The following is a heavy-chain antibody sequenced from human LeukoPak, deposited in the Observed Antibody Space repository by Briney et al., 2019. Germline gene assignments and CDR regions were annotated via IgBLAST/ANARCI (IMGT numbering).Heavy chain of an antibody. CDR1: GFTSPDYA. D-gene: IGHD3-22*01. CDR2: IRSKVYGGTT. J-gene: IGHJ3*02. V-gene: IGHV3-49*04. Sequence: CLRLSCTGFGFTSPDYAVSCVRHAPGKGLECIGFIRSKVYGGTTEYAASVKGRFTISRDDSKSIAYLQMNSLKTEDTAVYYCTRDPYYFDSSGYYHHAFDIWGQGTMVAVSS. CDR3: TRDPYYFDSSGYYHHAFDI.